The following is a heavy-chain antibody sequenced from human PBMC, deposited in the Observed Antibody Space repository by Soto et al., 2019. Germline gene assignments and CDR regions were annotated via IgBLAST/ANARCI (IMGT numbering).Heavy chain of an antibody. D-gene: IGHD3-10*01. J-gene: IGHJ4*02. CDR1: GGSISGGGFS. Sequence: SETLSLTCAVSGGSISGGGFSWSWIRQPPGKGLEWIGYILHNGGTQYNPSLKSRVSMSVDKSKNQFSLHLTSVTAADTAVYYCARLQFGEGFDYWGQGALVTVSS. CDR2: ILHNGGT. CDR3: ARLQFGEGFDY. V-gene: IGHV4-30-2*01.